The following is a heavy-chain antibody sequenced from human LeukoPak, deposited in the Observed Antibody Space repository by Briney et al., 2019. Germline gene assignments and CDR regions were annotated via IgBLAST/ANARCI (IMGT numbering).Heavy chain of an antibody. CDR1: GFTFSSYE. CDR3: AKDVFRGDYLPYYFDY. Sequence: GGSLRLSCGASGFTFSSYEMNWVRQAPGKGLEWVTFIRYDGSNKYYADSVKGRFTISRDNSKNTLYLQMNSLRAEDTAVYYCAKDVFRGDYLPYYFDYWGQGTLVTVSS. D-gene: IGHD4-17*01. CDR2: IRYDGSNK. J-gene: IGHJ4*02. V-gene: IGHV3-30*02.